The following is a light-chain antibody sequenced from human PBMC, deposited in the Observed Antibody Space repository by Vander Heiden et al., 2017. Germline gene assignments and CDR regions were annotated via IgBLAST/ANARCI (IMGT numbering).Light chain of an antibody. V-gene: IGLV3-1*01. CDR2: QDT. CDR1: KSGDKY. CDR3: QAWDSSTVV. Sequence: SYEVTQPPSVSVSPGQTASITCSGDKSGDKYVCWYQQKPGQSPVLVIYQDTERPSGIPERFSGSNSGNTATLTISGTQAMDEADYYCQAWDSSTVVFGGGTKLTVL. J-gene: IGLJ2*01.